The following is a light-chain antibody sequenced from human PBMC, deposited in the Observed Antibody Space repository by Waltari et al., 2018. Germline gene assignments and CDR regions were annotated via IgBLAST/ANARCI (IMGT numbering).Light chain of an antibody. CDR3: TAYTTSATLV. J-gene: IGLJ3*02. Sequence: QSALSQPASVSGSPGQSVTISCTGTSQDVGANDYAPWYQQHPGRAPKLMIYDVRQRSSGVSNRFSGSRAGNTASLTISGLQTEDEADYYCTAYTTSATLVFGGGTRLTVL. CDR2: DVR. V-gene: IGLV2-14*03. CDR1: SQDVGANDY.